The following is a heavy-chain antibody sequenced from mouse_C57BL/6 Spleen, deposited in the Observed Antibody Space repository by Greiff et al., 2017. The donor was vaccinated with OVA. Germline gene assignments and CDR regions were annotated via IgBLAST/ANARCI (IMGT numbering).Heavy chain of an antibody. V-gene: IGHV1-39*01. Sequence: VQLKQSGPELVKPGASVKISCKASGYSFTDYHLNWVKQSNGKSLEWIGVINPNYGTTSYNQKFKGKATLTVDLSSSTTSMQLTSLTSEDSAVYYLARSRRSHFDYWGQGTTLTVSS. D-gene: IGHD3-3*01. J-gene: IGHJ2*01. CDR2: INPNYGTT. CDR3: ARSRRSHFDY. CDR1: GYSFTDYH.